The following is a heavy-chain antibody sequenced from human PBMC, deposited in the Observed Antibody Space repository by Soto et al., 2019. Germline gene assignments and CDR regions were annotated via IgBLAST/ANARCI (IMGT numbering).Heavy chain of an antibody. Sequence: QLQLQESGPGLAKPSETLSLTCSVSGGSISSSSYFWGWIRQPPGKGLEWIGSIYYSGSTYYNPSLKSRVTVSVDPSKNQFSLKLSSVTAADTAVYYCARHPSDFWFDPWGQGTLVTVSS. J-gene: IGHJ5*02. V-gene: IGHV4-39*01. CDR3: ARHPSDFWFDP. CDR1: GGSISSSSYF. CDR2: IYYSGST. D-gene: IGHD2-21*02.